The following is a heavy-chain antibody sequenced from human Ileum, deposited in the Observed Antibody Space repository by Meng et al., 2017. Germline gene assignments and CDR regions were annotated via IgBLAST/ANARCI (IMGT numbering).Heavy chain of an antibody. CDR2: IHYSGSR. CDR3: ARFYGSGTFEVHDY. J-gene: IGHJ4*02. D-gene: IGHD3-10*01. CDR1: GGSVSSASYY. Sequence: QVQLQESGPGLVRPSETLSLTCNGSGGSVSSASYYWSWIRQPPGKGLEWIGLIHYSGSRNYNPSLKRRVTMSVDTSKNQVSLRLTSVTAADTAVYYCARFYGSGTFEVHDYWGQGTLVTVSS. V-gene: IGHV4-61*01.